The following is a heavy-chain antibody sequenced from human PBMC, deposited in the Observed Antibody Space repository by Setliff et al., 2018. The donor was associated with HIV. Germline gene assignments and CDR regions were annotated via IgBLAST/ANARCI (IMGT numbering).Heavy chain of an antibody. J-gene: IGHJ5*02. CDR3: ARSLGGLAVPSKNYFDP. CDR2: INPSGTYT. V-gene: IGHV1-46*01. Sequence: ASVKVSCKTSGDTFTNYYMHWVRQAPGQGPEWLGIINPSGTYTSYAQKFQGRVTMTRDTSTTTVYMELCGLRSEDTAVYFCARSLGGLAVPSKNYFDPWGQGTLVTVSS. D-gene: IGHD1-7*01. CDR1: GDTFTNYY.